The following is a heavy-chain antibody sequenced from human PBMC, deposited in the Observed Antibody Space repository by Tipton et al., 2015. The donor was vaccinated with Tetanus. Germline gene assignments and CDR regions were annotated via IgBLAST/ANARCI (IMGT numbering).Heavy chain of an antibody. D-gene: IGHD6-19*01. Sequence: SLRLSYVASGFIVSSHYMSWVRQAPGKGLEWVSVMYSGGDTYYVDSVKGRFSISRDNAKNTLYLQMNSLRVEDTAVYYCVRDGGSSGWLAYWGQGTLVTVSS. V-gene: IGHV3-53*01. CDR2: MYSGGDT. CDR3: VRDGGSSGWLAY. CDR1: GFIVSSHY. J-gene: IGHJ4*02.